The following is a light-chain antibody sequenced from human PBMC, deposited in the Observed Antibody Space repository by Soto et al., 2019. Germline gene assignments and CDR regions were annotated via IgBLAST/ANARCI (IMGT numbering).Light chain of an antibody. CDR1: QSVSID. Sequence: EIVMTQSPATLSVSPGERATLSCRASQSVSIDLAWYQQTPGQAPRLLIYGASSRATGIPDRFSGSGSGTDFTLTISRLEPEDFAVYYCQHYETFGQGTKVDIK. CDR2: GAS. J-gene: IGKJ1*01. V-gene: IGKV3D-15*01. CDR3: QHYET.